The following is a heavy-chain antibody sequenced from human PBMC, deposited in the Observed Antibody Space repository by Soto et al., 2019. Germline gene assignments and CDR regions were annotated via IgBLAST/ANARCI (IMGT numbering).Heavy chain of an antibody. Sequence: ASVKVSCKASGYNFIGQYIHWVRQAPGQGLEWMGIINPSGGGTTYAQQFQGRVVMTSDASTSTVYVELNSLRAEDTAVYYCAKTYYYDSSGHYCDYWGQGTLVTVSS. J-gene: IGHJ4*02. CDR1: GYNFIGQY. D-gene: IGHD3-22*01. CDR2: INPSGGGT. CDR3: AKTYYYDSSGHYCDY. V-gene: IGHV1-46*01.